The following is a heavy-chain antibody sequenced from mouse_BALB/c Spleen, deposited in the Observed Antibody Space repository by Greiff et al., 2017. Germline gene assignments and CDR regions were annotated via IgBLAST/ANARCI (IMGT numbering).Heavy chain of an antibody. J-gene: IGHJ1*01. CDR2: IRNKANGYTT. CDR3: ARDTNYYGSYWYFDV. Sequence: EVKLVESGGGLVQPGGSLRLSCATSGFTFTDYYMSWVRQPPGKALEWLGFIRNKANGYTTEYSASVKGRFTISRDNSQSILYLQMNTLRAEDSATYYCARDTNYYGSYWYFDVWGAGTTVTVSS. D-gene: IGHD1-1*01. CDR1: GFTFTDYY. V-gene: IGHV7-3*02.